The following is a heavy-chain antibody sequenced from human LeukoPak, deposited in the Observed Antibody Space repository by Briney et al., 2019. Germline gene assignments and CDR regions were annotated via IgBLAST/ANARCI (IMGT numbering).Heavy chain of an antibody. J-gene: IGHJ4*02. CDR2: INNDGSST. Sequence: GGSLRLXCAASGFTFSSYWMHWVRQAPGKGLVWVSRINNDGSSTPYADSVKGRFTISRDNAKNTLYLQMNSLRAEDTAVYYCARSNHGCHDYWGQGTLVTVSS. V-gene: IGHV3-74*01. CDR3: ARSNHGCHDY. CDR1: GFTFSSYW. D-gene: IGHD4-11*01.